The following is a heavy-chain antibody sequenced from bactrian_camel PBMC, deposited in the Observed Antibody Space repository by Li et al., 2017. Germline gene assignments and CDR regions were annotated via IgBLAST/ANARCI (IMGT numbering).Heavy chain of an antibody. CDR2: ISSDGTT. J-gene: IGHJ4*01. CDR3: TRYYSDAPTGACRQI. CDR1: GVILSNCG. D-gene: IGHD2*01. Sequence: HVQLVESGGGSVQEGGSLRLSCAASGVILSNCGTAWYRQAPGKERELVSGISSDGTTSYADAVKGRFSIFQDNAKNMVYLQMNSLKPEDTAMYYCTRYYSDAPTGACRQIWGQGTQVTVS. V-gene: IGHV3S53*01.